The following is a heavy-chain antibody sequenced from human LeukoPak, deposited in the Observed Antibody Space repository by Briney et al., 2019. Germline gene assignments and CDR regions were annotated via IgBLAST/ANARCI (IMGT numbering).Heavy chain of an antibody. CDR2: IYHSGST. J-gene: IGHJ6*03. V-gene: IGHV4-30-2*01. Sequence: PSETLSLTCTVSGGSISSGGYYWSWIRQPPGKGLEWIGYIYHSGSTYYNPSLKSRVTISVDRSKNQFSLKLSSVTAADTAVYYCARFDDSQGYYYYMDVWGKGTTVTVSS. CDR1: GGSISSGGYY. D-gene: IGHD3-9*01. CDR3: ARFDDSQGYYYYMDV.